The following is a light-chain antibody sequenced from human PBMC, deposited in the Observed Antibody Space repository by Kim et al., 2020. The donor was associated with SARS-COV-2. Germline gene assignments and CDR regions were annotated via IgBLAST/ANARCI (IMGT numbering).Light chain of an antibody. CDR3: QSYDSSNWV. J-gene: IGLJ3*02. V-gene: IGLV6-57*03. CDR2: EDN. Sequence: GKTVTSSCTRSRGSIASNCVQWYQQRPGGAPTTVVYEDNQRPSGVPDRFSGSIDSSSNSASLTVSGLKTEDEANFYCQSYDSSNWVFGGGTQLTVL. CDR1: RGSIASNC.